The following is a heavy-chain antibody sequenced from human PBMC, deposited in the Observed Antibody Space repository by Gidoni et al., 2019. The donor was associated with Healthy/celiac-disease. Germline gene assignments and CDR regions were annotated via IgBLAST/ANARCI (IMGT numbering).Heavy chain of an antibody. CDR2: MNPNSGNT. CDR3: ARGAAYCGGDCYSGWFDP. V-gene: IGHV1-8*01. J-gene: IGHJ5*02. D-gene: IGHD2-21*01. CDR1: GYTFTSSV. Sequence: QVQLVQSGAEVNKPGASVKVSCKAPGYTFTSSVINWVRQATGQGLEWMGWMNPNSGNTGYEQKVEGRGSMTRNTSRSTAYMELSSLRSEDTAVYYCARGAAYCGGDCYSGWFDPWGQGTLVTVSS.